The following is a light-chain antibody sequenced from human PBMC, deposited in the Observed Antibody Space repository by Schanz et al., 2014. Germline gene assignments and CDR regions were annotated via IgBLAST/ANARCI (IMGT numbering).Light chain of an antibody. CDR3: SSYTSSSTLV. V-gene: IGLV2-8*01. Sequence: QSALTQPPSASGSPGQSVTISCTGTSSDVGGYNYVSWYQQHLGKAPKLMIYDVGKRPSGVPDRFSGSKSGNTASLTVSGXXXEDEVDYYCSSYTSSSTLVFGGGTKLTVL. CDR2: DVG. J-gene: IGLJ2*01. CDR1: SSDVGGYNY.